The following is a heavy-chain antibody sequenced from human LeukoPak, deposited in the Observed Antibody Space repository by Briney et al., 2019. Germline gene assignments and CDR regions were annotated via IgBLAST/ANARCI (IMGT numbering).Heavy chain of an antibody. J-gene: IGHJ4*02. Sequence: GSLRLSCAASGFTFSSYAMSWVRQAPGKGLEWVSAISGSGGSTYYADSVKGRFTISRDNSKNTLYLQMNSLRAEDTAVYYCARHTGYSYGYGPLDYWGQGTLVTVSS. CDR2: ISGSGGST. CDR3: ARHTGYSYGYGPLDY. V-gene: IGHV3-23*01. D-gene: IGHD5-18*01. CDR1: GFTFSSYA.